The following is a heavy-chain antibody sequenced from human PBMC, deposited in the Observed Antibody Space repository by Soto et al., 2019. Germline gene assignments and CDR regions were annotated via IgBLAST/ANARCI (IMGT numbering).Heavy chain of an antibody. V-gene: IGHV3-30*03. CDR1: GFTFSDYA. CDR3: ARDVDADFRTDFDY. J-gene: IGHJ4*02. D-gene: IGHD4-17*01. CDR2: VSHDGRNT. Sequence: PGGSLRLSCAASGFTFSDYAMHWVRQAPGKGLEWVAVVSHDGRNTHYAASARGRFTISRDNAENSVYLEMDSLRAEDTALYYCARDVDADFRTDFDYWGRGTLVTVSS.